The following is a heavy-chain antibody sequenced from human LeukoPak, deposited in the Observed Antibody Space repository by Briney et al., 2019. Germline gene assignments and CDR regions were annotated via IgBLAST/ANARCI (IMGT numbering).Heavy chain of an antibody. Sequence: SETLSLTCAVYGGSFSGYYWSWIRQPPGKGLEWIGEINHSGSTNYNPSLKSRVTISVDTSKNQFSLKLSSVTAADTAVYYCVRDPPQWEFTLDSWGQGTLVTVSS. V-gene: IGHV4-34*01. D-gene: IGHD1-26*01. CDR1: GGSFSGYY. CDR3: VRDPPQWEFTLDS. J-gene: IGHJ4*02. CDR2: INHSGST.